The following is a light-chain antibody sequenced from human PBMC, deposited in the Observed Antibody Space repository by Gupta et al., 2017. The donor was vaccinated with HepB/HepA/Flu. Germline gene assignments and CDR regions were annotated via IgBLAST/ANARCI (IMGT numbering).Light chain of an antibody. J-gene: IGKJ4*01. V-gene: IGKV3-15*01. Sequence: EIVMTQSPATLSVSPGGRAILSCRASQSVTRSLAWYQGKPGQAPRLLIYSASTRATGVPTRISGSGSGPEFTLTISRLQSEDYAVYYCQHESNWPLTFGGGTKVEIK. CDR1: QSVTRS. CDR2: SAS. CDR3: QHESNWPLT.